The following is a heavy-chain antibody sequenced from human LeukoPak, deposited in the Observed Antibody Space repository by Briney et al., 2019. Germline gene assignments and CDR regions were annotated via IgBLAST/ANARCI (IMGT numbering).Heavy chain of an antibody. CDR2: IYHSGST. CDR1: GYSISSGYY. Sequence: PSETLSLTCTVSGYSISSGYYWGWIRQPPGKGLEWIGSIYHSGSTYYNPSLKSRVTISVDTSKNQFSLKLSSVTAADTAVYYCARVAAAAGPGRANWFDPWGQGTLVTVSS. V-gene: IGHV4-38-2*02. CDR3: ARVAAAAGPGRANWFDP. D-gene: IGHD6-13*01. J-gene: IGHJ5*02.